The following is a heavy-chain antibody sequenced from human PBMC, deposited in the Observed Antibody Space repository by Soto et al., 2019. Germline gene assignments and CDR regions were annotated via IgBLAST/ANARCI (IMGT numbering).Heavy chain of an antibody. D-gene: IGHD3-10*01. CDR2: ISYSGENT. Sequence: GGSLRLSCAASGFTFSSYAMSWVRQAPGKGLEWVSGISYSGENTYYADSVKGRFTTSRDNSKKTLYLQMNSLRAEDTAIYYCAKDGSYYAFDYWGQGTLVTVSS. J-gene: IGHJ4*02. CDR1: GFTFSSYA. CDR3: AKDGSYYAFDY. V-gene: IGHV3-23*01.